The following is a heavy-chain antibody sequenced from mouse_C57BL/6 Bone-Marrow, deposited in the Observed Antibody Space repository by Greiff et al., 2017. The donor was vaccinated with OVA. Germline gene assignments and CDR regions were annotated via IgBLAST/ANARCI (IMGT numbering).Heavy chain of an antibody. CDR1: GYTFTSYG. J-gene: IGHJ2*01. Sequence: VQLQQPGAELARPGASVKLSCKASGYTFTSYGISWVKQRTGQGLEWIGEIYPRSGNTYYNEKFKGKATLTADKSSSTAYMELRSLTSEDSAVYFCAREAYYYGRDYWGQGTTLTVSS. CDR3: AREAYYYGRDY. V-gene: IGHV1-81*01. CDR2: IYPRSGNT. D-gene: IGHD1-1*01.